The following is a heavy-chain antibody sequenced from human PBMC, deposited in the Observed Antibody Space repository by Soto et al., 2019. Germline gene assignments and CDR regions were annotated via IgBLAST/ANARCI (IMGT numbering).Heavy chain of an antibody. D-gene: IGHD3-10*01. Sequence: QVQLVQSGAEVKKPGASVKVSCKASGYTFTGYYMHWVRQAPGQGLEWMGWINPNSGGTNYAQKFQGWVTMTRDTSISTAYMELSRLRSDDTAVYYCARADYYGSGSRSFDYWGQGTLVTVSS. J-gene: IGHJ4*02. CDR3: ARADYYGSGSRSFDY. CDR1: GYTFTGYY. CDR2: INPNSGGT. V-gene: IGHV1-2*04.